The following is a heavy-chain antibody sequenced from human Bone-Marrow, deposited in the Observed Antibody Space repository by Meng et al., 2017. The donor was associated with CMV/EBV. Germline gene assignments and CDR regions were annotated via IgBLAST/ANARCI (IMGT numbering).Heavy chain of an antibody. CDR3: ARDSPHGSGSYYNDPVILDY. V-gene: IGHV1-18*01. D-gene: IGHD3-10*01. J-gene: IGHJ4*02. CDR1: GYTLTKYG. Sequence: ASVKVSCKASGYTLTKYGVTWVRQAPGQGLEWMGWISAYNGNTNYAQKLQGRVTMTTDTSTSTVYMELRSLRSDDTAVYYCARDSPHGSGSYYNDPVILDYWGRGTLVTGSS. CDR2: ISAYNGNT.